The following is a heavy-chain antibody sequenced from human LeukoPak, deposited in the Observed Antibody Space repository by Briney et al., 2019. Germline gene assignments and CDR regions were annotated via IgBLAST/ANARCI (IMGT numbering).Heavy chain of an antibody. D-gene: IGHD3-22*01. CDR1: GYTFTSYD. V-gene: IGHV1-8*01. CDR2: MNPNSGNT. Sequence: ASVKVSCKASGYTFTSYDINWVRQATGQGLEWMGWMNPNSGNTGYAQKFQGRVTMTRNTSISTAYMELSSLRSEDTAVYYCARVPLLYYYDSSGYYYLNDAFDIWGQGTMVTASS. CDR3: ARVPLLYYYDSSGYYYLNDAFDI. J-gene: IGHJ3*02.